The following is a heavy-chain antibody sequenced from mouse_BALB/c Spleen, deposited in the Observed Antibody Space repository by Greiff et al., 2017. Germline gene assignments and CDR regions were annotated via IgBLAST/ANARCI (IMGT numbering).Heavy chain of an antibody. CDR3: AGYYYGSSYDAY. Sequence: QVQLQQPGAELVKPGASVKLSCKASGYTFTSYWMHWVKQRPGQGLEWIGEINPSNGRTNYNEKFKSKATLTVDKSSSTAYMQLSSLTSEDSAVYYCAGYYYGSSYDAYWGQGTLVTVSA. D-gene: IGHD1-1*01. V-gene: IGHV1S81*02. CDR1: GYTFTSYW. CDR2: INPSNGRT. J-gene: IGHJ3*01.